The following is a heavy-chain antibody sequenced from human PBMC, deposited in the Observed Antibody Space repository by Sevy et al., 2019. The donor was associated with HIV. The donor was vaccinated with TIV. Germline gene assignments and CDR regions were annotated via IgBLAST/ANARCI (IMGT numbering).Heavy chain of an antibody. V-gene: IGHV3-30*04. CDR2: ISYDGSNK. CDR1: GFTFSSYA. CDR3: ARLPKEYTAMEFDY. Sequence: GGSLRLSCAASGFTFSSYAMHWVRQAPGKGLEWVAGISYDGSNKYYADSVKGRFTISRDNSKNTLYLQMNSLRAEDTAVYYCARLPKEYTAMEFDYWGQGTLVTVSS. J-gene: IGHJ4*02. D-gene: IGHD5-18*01.